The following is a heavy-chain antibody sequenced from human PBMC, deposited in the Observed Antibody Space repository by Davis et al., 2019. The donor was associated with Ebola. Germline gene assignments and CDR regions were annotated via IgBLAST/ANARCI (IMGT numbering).Heavy chain of an antibody. CDR2: ISSSSSYI. CDR1: GFTFSSYS. D-gene: IGHD6-13*01. CDR3: ARDEFFLDIAAAGTTKHKYYYYYGMDV. Sequence: PGGSLRLSCAASGFTFSSYSMNWVRQAPGKGLEWVSSISSSSSYIYYADSVKGRFTISRDNAKNSLYLQMNSLRAEDTAVYYCARDEFFLDIAAAGTTKHKYYYYYGMDVWGQGTTVTVSS. J-gene: IGHJ6*02. V-gene: IGHV3-21*01.